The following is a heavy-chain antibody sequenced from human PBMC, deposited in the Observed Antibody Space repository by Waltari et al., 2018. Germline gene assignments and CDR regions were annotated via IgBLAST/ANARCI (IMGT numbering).Heavy chain of an antibody. J-gene: IGHJ4*02. V-gene: IGHV1-3*04. CDR3: ARGLHRTAWIVDY. Sequence: QVQLVQSGAEVEKPGASVKVSCMPSGYTFTNYGIHWVRQAPGQRLGWMGWINTANGDTQFSPKFQIRVTFTRDTFASTVYMELSSLTSEDTAVYYCARGLHRTAWIVDYWGQGTLVTVSS. D-gene: IGHD1-1*01. CDR1: GYTFTNYG. CDR2: INTANGDT.